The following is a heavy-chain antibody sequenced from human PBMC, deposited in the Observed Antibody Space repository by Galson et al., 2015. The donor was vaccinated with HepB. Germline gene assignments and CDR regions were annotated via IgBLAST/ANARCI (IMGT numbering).Heavy chain of an antibody. CDR1: GFAFNNFA. J-gene: IGHJ6*03. V-gene: IGHV3-23*01. CDR3: AKDFFDWNYAQIVYYYYYMDV. CDR2: ISSTGAVA. D-gene: IGHD1-7*01. Sequence: SLRLSCAASGFAFNNFAMTWVRQAPGKGLEWVSTISSTGAVAFYADSVQGQFTISRDNSKNTVFLQMDRLRADDTATYYCAKDFFDWNYAQIVYYYYYMDVWGKGTTVTVSS.